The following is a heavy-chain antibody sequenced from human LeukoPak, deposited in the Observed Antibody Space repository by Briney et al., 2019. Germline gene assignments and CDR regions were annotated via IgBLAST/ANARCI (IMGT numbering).Heavy chain of an antibody. Sequence: GRSLRLSCAASGFTFSSYGMHWVRQAPGKGLEWVAVISYDGSNKYYADSVKGRFTISRDNSKNTLYLQMNSLRAEDTAVYYCANMNYHYYGVDVWGQGTTVTVSS. CDR2: ISYDGSNK. D-gene: IGHD3-16*01. CDR1: GFTFSSYG. CDR3: ANMNYHYYGVDV. J-gene: IGHJ6*02. V-gene: IGHV3-30*18.